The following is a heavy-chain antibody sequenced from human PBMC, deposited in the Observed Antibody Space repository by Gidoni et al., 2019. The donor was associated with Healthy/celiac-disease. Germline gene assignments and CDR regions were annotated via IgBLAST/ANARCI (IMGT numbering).Heavy chain of an antibody. J-gene: IGHJ4*02. V-gene: IGHV4-38-2*02. CDR3: ARDAYYDFWSGYYTGDFAY. CDR2: IYHSGST. D-gene: IGHD3-3*01. Sequence: QVQLQESGPGLVKPSETLSLTCAVSGYSISSGYDWGWIRQPPGKGLEWIGSIYHSGSTYYNPSLKSRVTISVDTSKNQFSLKLSSVTAADTAVYYCARDAYYDFWSGYYTGDFAYWGQGTLVTVSS. CDR1: GYSISSGYD.